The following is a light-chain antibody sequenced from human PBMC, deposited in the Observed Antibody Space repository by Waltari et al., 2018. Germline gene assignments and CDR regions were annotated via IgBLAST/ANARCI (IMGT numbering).Light chain of an antibody. Sequence: QSALTQPRSVSGSPGQSVTISCTGTSYAVGGYTYVSWYQQYPGKAPTVMIYDVSKRPSGVTDRFSGSKSGNTASLTISGLQAEDEADYYCCSFAGTSWVFGGGTKVTVL. CDR3: CSFAGTSWV. V-gene: IGLV2-11*01. CDR2: DVS. J-gene: IGLJ3*02. CDR1: SYAVGGYTY.